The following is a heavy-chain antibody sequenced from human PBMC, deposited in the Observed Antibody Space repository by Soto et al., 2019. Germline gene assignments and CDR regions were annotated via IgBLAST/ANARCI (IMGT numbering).Heavy chain of an antibody. V-gene: IGHV1-8*01. D-gene: IGHD3-3*01. Sequence: GASVKVSCKASGYTFTSYDINWVLQATGQGLEWMGWMNPNSGNTGYAQKFQGRVTMTRNTSISTAYMELSSLRSEDTAVYYCARVFRGGSSYYDFWSCYYRDDAFYICGQVTMVIVSS. J-gene: IGHJ3*02. CDR3: ARVFRGGSSYYDFWSCYYRDDAFYI. CDR1: GYTFTSYD. CDR2: MNPNSGNT.